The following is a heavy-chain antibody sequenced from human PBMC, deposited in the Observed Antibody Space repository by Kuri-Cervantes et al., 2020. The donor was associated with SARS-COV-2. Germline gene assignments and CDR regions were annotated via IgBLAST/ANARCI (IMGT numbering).Heavy chain of an antibody. J-gene: IGHJ4*02. CDR2: IYHSGST. D-gene: IGHD6-13*01. V-gene: IGHV4-38-2*01. CDR3: ATHSSSWPQSPIGY. Sequence: SQTLSLTCAVSLYSISSGYYWDWIRQPPGKGLEWIGSIYHSGSTYHNPSLKSRVTISVDTSKNQFSLKLSSVTAADTAVYYCATHSSSWPQSPIGYWGQGTLVTVSS. CDR1: LYSISSGYY.